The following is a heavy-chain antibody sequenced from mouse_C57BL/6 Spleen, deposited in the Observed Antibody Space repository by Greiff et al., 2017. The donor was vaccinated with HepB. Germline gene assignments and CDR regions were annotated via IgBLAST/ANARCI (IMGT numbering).Heavy chain of an antibody. D-gene: IGHD1-1*01. CDR1: GYTFTSYW. CDR2: IDPSDSYT. V-gene: IGHV1-50*01. J-gene: IGHJ2*01. Sequence: QVQLQQPGAELVKPGASVKLSCKASGYTFTSYWMQWVKQRPGQGLEWIGEIDPSDSYTNYNQKFKGKATLTVDTSSSTAYMQLSSLTSEDSAVYYCALYEFLDYWGQGTTLTVSS. CDR3: ALYEFLDY.